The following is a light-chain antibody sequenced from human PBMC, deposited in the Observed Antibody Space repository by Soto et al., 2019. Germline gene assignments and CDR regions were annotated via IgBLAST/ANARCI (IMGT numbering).Light chain of an antibody. V-gene: IGKV1-5*03. J-gene: IGKJ1*01. CDR1: QSINTW. Sequence: DIQMTQSPSTLSASIGDRIIITCRASQSINTWLAWYQQKPGEAPKLLIYDGSTLARGVPSRFSGSGSETELTLNISRLQPDDFATFYCQLYQTYSRTFGQGTKVEV. CDR3: QLYQTYSRT. CDR2: DGS.